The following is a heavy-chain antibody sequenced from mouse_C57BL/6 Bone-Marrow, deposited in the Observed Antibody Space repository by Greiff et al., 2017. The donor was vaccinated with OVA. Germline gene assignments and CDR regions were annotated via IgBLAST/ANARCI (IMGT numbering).Heavy chain of an antibody. J-gene: IGHJ3*01. Sequence: VQLQQSGAELVRPGASVKLSCKASGYTFTDYYINWVKQRPGQGLEWIARIYPGSGNTYYNEKFKGKATLTAEKSSSTAYMQLSSLTSEDSAVYFCAREGYYYGSLFAYWGQGTLVTVSA. CDR3: AREGYYYGSLFAY. V-gene: IGHV1-76*01. CDR2: IYPGSGNT. D-gene: IGHD1-1*01. CDR1: GYTFTDYY.